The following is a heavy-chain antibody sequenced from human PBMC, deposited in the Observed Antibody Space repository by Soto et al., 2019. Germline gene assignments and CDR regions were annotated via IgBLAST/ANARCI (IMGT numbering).Heavy chain of an antibody. D-gene: IGHD3-22*01. CDR1: GGSIRNNIYY. CDR2: VHYSGST. V-gene: IGHV4-39*01. CDR3: ARQHYYDSSGYYTWN. Sequence: TSETLSLTCSVSGGSIRNNIYYWGWIRQPPGKGLEWIATVHYSGSTYYTPSLKSRVTISADTSNNQFSLRLNSVTAADTAVYYCARQHYYDSSGYYTWNWGQGTQVTVSS. J-gene: IGHJ4*02.